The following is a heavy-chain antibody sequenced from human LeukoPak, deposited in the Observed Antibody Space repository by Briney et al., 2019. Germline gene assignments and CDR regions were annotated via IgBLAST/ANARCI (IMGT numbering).Heavy chain of an antibody. CDR2: ISAYNGNT. V-gene: IGHV1-18*04. D-gene: IGHD3-10*01. Sequence: ASVKVSCKASGYTFTGYYMHWVRQAPGQGLEWMGWISAYNGNTNYAQKLQGRVTMTTDTSTSTAYMELRSLRSDDTAVYYCARAQLLWFGDGFDYWGQGTLVTVSS. CDR1: GYTFTGYY. CDR3: ARAQLLWFGDGFDY. J-gene: IGHJ4*02.